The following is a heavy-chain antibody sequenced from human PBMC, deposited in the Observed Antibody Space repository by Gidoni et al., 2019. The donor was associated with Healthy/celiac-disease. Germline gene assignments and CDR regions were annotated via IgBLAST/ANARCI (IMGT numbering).Heavy chain of an antibody. J-gene: IGHJ4*02. V-gene: IGHV3-7*03. CDR3: ARRYSSSWYYFDD. CDR2: RKKDGSEK. D-gene: IGHD6-13*01. CDR1: GFPFRSYW. Sequence: EVQLVESGGGLVQPGGSLRLSCSASGFPFRSYWRSWVRQAPGKGLEWVANRKKDGSEKYYVDSVKGRFTISRDNAKNSLYLQMNSLRAEDTAVYYCARRYSSSWYYFDDWGQGTLVTVSS.